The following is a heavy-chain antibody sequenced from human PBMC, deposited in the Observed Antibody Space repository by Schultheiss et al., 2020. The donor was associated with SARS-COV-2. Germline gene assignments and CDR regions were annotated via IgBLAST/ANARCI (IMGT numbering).Heavy chain of an antibody. CDR2: ISSNGGST. V-gene: IGHV3-64*01. CDR3: ARRTMLAFDY. J-gene: IGHJ4*02. D-gene: IGHD1-14*01. CDR1: GFTFSSYA. Sequence: GGSLRLSCAASGFTFSSYAMHWVRQAPGKGLEYVSAISSNGGSTYYANSVKGRFTISRDNSKNTLYLQMNSLRAEDTAVYYCARRTMLAFDYWGQGTLVTVSS.